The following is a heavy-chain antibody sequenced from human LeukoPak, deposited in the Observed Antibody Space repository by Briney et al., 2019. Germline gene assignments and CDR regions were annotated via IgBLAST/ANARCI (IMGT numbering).Heavy chain of an antibody. CDR3: AGGTTNTKGAFDM. CDR1: VYTFTNYY. Sequence: ASVTVSFKASVYTFTNYYIHWVRQAPGQGLEWMGIINPSGSSTSYAQKFQGRVTMTRDTSTSTVYMELSSLRSEDTAVYYCAGGTTNTKGAFDMWGQGTMVTVSS. CDR2: INPSGSST. V-gene: IGHV1-46*01. D-gene: IGHD2-8*01. J-gene: IGHJ3*02.